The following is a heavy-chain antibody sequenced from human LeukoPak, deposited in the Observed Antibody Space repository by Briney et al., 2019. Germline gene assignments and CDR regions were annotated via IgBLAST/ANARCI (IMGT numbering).Heavy chain of an antibody. D-gene: IGHD6-13*01. J-gene: IGHJ5*02. CDR3: ARDLGYSSSCWFDP. CDR2: ISAYNGNT. CDR1: GYTFTSYG. V-gene: IGHV1-18*01. Sequence: ASVKVSCKASGYTFTSYGISWVRQAPGQGLEWMGWISAYNGNTNYAQKLQGRVTMTTDTSTGTAYMELRSLRSDDTAVYYCARDLGYSSSCWFDPWGQGTLVTVSS.